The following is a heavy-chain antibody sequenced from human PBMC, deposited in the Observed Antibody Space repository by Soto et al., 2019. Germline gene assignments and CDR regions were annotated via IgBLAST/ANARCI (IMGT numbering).Heavy chain of an antibody. J-gene: IGHJ3*01. CDR2: IWYDGSNK. Sequence: GGSLRLSCAASGFSFSSYGMHWVRQAPGKGLDWLAVIWYDGSNKYYAESVKGRFTISRDNSKNTLYVQMNSLTVEDTAVYYCARAQYTGSYFDACDVWGQGTMVTVSS. CDR3: ARAQYTGSYFDACDV. D-gene: IGHD1-26*01. CDR1: GFSFSSYG. V-gene: IGHV3-33*03.